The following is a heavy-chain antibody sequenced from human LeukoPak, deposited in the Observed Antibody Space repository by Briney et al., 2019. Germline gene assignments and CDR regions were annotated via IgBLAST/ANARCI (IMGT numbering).Heavy chain of an antibody. CDR2: IYPGDSDT. V-gene: IGHV5-51*01. Sequence: GESLKISCKGSGYSFTSYWIGWVRQMPGKGLEWMGIIYPGDSDTRYSPSFQGQVTISADKSISTAYLQWSSLKASDTAMYYCARREGSYCSGGSCYQPFDYWGQGTLVTVSS. J-gene: IGHJ4*02. CDR3: ARREGSYCSGGSCYQPFDY. CDR1: GYSFTSYW. D-gene: IGHD2-15*01.